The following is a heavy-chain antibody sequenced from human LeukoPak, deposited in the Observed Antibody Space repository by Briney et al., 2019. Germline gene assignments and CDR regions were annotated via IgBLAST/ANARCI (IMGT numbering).Heavy chain of an antibody. D-gene: IGHD6-19*01. CDR3: ARGGYSSGWSRSAFDV. Sequence: GGSLRLSRAASGFTLTTYTMNGVRQAPGRGGEGVSYISISSGSIYYADSVKGRFTISRDNAKNSLYLQMNSLRDEDTAMYYCARGGYSSGWSRSAFDVWGQGTMVTVSS. CDR2: ISISSGSI. V-gene: IGHV3-48*02. CDR1: GFTLTTYT. J-gene: IGHJ3*01.